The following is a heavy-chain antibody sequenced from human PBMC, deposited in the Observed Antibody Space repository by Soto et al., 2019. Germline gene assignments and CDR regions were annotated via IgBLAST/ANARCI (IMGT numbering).Heavy chain of an antibody. V-gene: IGHV4-39*02. CDR3: AREGIAVAGTDWFDP. Sequence: KSSETLSLTCTVSGASLSGISYYWGWIRQPPGKGLEWVGSIFFTGNIYYNPSLKSRVTISVDTSRNQFSLMVNSVTAADTAVYYCAREGIAVAGTDWFDPWGQGTLVTVSS. CDR2: IFFTGNI. CDR1: GASLSGISYY. D-gene: IGHD6-19*01. J-gene: IGHJ5*02.